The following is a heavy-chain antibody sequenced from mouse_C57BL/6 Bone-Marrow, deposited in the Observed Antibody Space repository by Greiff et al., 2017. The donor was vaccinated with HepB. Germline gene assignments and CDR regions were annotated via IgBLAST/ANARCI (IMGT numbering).Heavy chain of an antibody. D-gene: IGHD4-1*01. V-gene: IGHV1-59*01. CDR1: GYTFTSYW. Sequence: VKLQQPGAELVRPGTSVKLSCKASGYTFTSYWMHWVKQRPGQGLEWIGVIDPSDSYTNYNQKFKGKATLTVDTSSSTAYMQLSSLTSEDSAVYYCARPNWDGGDYWGQGTTLTVSS. J-gene: IGHJ2*01. CDR2: IDPSDSYT. CDR3: ARPNWDGGDY.